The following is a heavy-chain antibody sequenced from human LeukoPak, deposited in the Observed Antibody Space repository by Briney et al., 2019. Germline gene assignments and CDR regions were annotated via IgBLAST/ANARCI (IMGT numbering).Heavy chain of an antibody. D-gene: IGHD2-2*01. CDR2: IYPGDSDT. CDR1: GYHFGSYW. J-gene: IGHJ4*02. Sequence: GESLKISCTGTGYHFGSYWIGWVRQRPGKGLEWMGIIYPGDSDTRYSPSFQGQVTISADKSISTAYLQWSSLKASDTAMYYCARRGYCSSTSCSHFDYWGQGTLVTVSS. CDR3: ARRGYCSSTSCSHFDY. V-gene: IGHV5-51*01.